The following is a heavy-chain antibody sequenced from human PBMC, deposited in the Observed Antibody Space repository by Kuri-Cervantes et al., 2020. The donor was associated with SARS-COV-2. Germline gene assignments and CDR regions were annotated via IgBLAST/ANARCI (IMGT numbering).Heavy chain of an antibody. CDR1: GFIFKNYA. CDR3: AKDLGGYVGY. CDR2: TVYDGTTK. D-gene: IGHD3-22*01. Sequence: GGSLRLSCAASGFIFKNYAMHWVRQAPGKGLEWVAVTVYDGTTKYYADSVKGRFTISRDNSEKMLYLQVSSLRAEDTAVYYCAKDLGGYVGYWGQGTLVTVSS. J-gene: IGHJ4*02. V-gene: IGHV3-30-3*01.